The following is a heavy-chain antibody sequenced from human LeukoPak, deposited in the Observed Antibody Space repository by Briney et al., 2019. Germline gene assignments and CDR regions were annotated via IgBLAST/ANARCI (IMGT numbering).Heavy chain of an antibody. D-gene: IGHD2-15*01. Sequence: ASVKVSCKASGYTSTSYGISWVRQAPGQGLEWMGWISAYNGNTNYAQKLQGRVTMTTDTSTSTAYMELRSLRSDDTAVYYCARTIIVDRRLDYWGQGTLVTVSS. CDR2: ISAYNGNT. CDR1: GYTSTSYG. CDR3: ARTIIVDRRLDY. J-gene: IGHJ4*02. V-gene: IGHV1-18*01.